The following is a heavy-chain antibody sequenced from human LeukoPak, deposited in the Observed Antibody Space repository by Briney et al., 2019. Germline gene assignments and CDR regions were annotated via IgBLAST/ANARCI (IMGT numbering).Heavy chain of an antibody. CDR1: GYSISSSSW. CDR2: IYHSGTT. J-gene: IGHJ3*02. Sequence: SETLSLTCAVSGYSISSSSWWGWIRQPPGKGLEWIAYIYHSGTTYYNPSLKSRVTISVDKSKNQFSLKLSSVTAADTAVYYCARAPLGPRAFDIWGQGTMVTVSS. V-gene: IGHV4-28*03. CDR3: ARAPLGPRAFDI.